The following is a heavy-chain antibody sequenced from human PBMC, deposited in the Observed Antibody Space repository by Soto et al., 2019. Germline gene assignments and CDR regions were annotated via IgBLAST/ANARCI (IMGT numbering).Heavy chain of an antibody. CDR1: GGSFSGYY. CDR2: INHSGST. Sequence: PSETLSLTCAVYGGSFSGYYWSWIRQPPGKGLEWIGEINHSGSTNYNPSLKSRVTISVDTSKNQFSLKLSSVTAADTVVYYCAREANVHQLRYFDWLGQGTLVTVSS. J-gene: IGHJ4*02. V-gene: IGHV4-34*01. CDR3: AREANVHQLRYFDW. D-gene: IGHD3-9*01.